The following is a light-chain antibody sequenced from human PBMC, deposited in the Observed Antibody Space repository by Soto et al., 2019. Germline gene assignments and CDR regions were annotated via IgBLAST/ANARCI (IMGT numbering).Light chain of an antibody. CDR3: SSYSSSGALYG. V-gene: IGLV2-14*01. Sequence: QSVLTQPASVSGSPGQSITISCTGTSSDVGAYNYVSWYQHHPGKAPKLMIYDVNNRPSGISTRFFGSKSGNTASLTISGLQAEDEADYYCSSYSSSGALYGFGTGTKVTVL. CDR1: SSDVGAYNY. CDR2: DVN. J-gene: IGLJ1*01.